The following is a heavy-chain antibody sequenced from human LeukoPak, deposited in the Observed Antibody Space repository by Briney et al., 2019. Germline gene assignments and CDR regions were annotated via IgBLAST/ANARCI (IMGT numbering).Heavy chain of an antibody. CDR2: ISYDGGNK. D-gene: IGHD4-11*01. V-gene: IGHV3-30*18. CDR3: AKASTDYSNYNWFDP. CDR1: GFTFSSYG. J-gene: IGHJ5*02. Sequence: GGSLRLSCAASGFTFSSYGMHWVRQAPGKGLEWVAVISYDGGNKYYADSVKGRFTISRDNSKNTLYLQMNSLRAEDTAVYYCAKASTDYSNYNWFDPWGQGTLVTVSS.